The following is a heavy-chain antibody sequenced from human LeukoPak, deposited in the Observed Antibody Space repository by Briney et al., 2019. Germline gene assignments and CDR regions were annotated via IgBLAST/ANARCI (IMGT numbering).Heavy chain of an antibody. V-gene: IGHV3-30-3*01. CDR3: ARGRYGSAPLYNYFDY. J-gene: IGHJ4*02. CDR2: ISNDGSNK. CDR1: AFTFSTYA. Sequence: PGGSLRLSCAASAFTFSTYAMHWVRQAPGKGLEWVAVISNDGSNKFYADSGQGRFTISRDNSKNMLYLHMNSLRGEDTAIYYCARGRYGSAPLYNYFDYWGQGTLVTVSS. D-gene: IGHD3-10*01.